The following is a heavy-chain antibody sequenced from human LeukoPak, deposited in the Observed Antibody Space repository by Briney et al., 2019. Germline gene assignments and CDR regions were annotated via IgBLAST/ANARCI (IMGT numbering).Heavy chain of an antibody. D-gene: IGHD6-19*01. CDR1: GFTFSSYA. CDR2: ISGSGGST. V-gene: IGHV3-23*01. CDR3: AKGRGWHGSFDI. Sequence: PGGSLRLSCAASGFTFSSYAMSWVRQAPGKGLEWVSAISGSGGSTYYADSVKGRFTSSRDNSKNTLYLQMNSLRAEDTAVYYCAKGRGWHGSFDIWGQGTMVTVSS. J-gene: IGHJ3*02.